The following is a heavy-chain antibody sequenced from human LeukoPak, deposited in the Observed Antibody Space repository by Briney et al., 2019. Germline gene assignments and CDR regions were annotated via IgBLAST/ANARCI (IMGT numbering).Heavy chain of an antibody. Sequence: ASVKVSCKASGYTFTSYGNNWLRQAPAQGLEWVGWINAYNGNTNNAHKVHGRVTITSDTSTSTAYLELRSLRSNDAAVYYCASHGGFDYGPGDNWGQGTLVTVSS. V-gene: IGHV1-18*01. CDR2: INAYNGNT. CDR1: GYTFTSYG. CDR3: ASHGGFDYGPGDN. D-gene: IGHD5-12*01. J-gene: IGHJ4*02.